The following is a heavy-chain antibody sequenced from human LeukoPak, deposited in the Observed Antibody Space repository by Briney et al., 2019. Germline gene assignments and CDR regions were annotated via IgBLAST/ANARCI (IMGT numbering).Heavy chain of an antibody. Sequence: ASVKVSCKASGYTFTGYYMHWVRQAPGQGLEWMGWISAYNGNTNYAQKLQGRVTMTTDTSTSTAYMELRSLRSDDTAVYYCARDRQWRRDFDYWGQGTLVTVSS. V-gene: IGHV1-18*04. J-gene: IGHJ4*02. D-gene: IGHD6-19*01. CDR3: ARDRQWRRDFDY. CDR1: GYTFTGYY. CDR2: ISAYNGNT.